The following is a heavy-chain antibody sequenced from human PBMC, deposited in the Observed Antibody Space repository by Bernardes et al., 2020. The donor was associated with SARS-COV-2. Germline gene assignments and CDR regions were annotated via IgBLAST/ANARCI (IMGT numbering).Heavy chain of an antibody. D-gene: IGHD6-19*01. CDR2: MYYGGTS. V-gene: IGHV4-39*01. J-gene: IGHJ4*02. Sequence: SEPLSLTCTVCGGSMSSSDYYWGWLRQPPGKGLEWIGCMYYGGTSYYNPSLRSRISISVETSKNQFSLEVSSVTAADTAVYYCARLASSGWFLDYWGQGTLVTVSS. CDR3: ARLASSGWFLDY. CDR1: GGSMSSSDYY.